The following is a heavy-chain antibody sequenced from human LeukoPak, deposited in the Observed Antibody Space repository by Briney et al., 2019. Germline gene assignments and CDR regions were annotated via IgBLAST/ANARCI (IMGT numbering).Heavy chain of an antibody. J-gene: IGHJ4*02. CDR2: ISGGGGNI. D-gene: IGHD2-2*01. V-gene: IGHV3-48*01. Sequence: GGSLRLSCAASGFIFSSYSMNWVRQAPGKGLEWISYISGGGGNIHYADSVEGRFTISRDNAKNSVYLQMNSLRAEDTAVYYCARDCQYCSNTNCRCCWGQGTLVTVSS. CDR3: ARDCQYCSNTNCRCC. CDR1: GFIFSSYS.